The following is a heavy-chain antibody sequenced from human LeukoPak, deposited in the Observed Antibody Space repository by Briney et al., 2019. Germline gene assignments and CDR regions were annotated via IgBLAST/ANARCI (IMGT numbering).Heavy chain of an antibody. D-gene: IGHD3-9*01. V-gene: IGHV3-48*03. CDR3: ARTYYDILTGYNPYFDY. Sequence: GGSLRLSCAASGFTFSSYEMNWVRQAPGKGLEWVSYISSSGSTIYYADSVKGRFNISRDNAKKFLYLQMNSLRAEDTAVYYCARTYYDILTGYNPYFDYWGQGILVTVSS. CDR2: ISSSGSTI. J-gene: IGHJ4*02. CDR1: GFTFSSYE.